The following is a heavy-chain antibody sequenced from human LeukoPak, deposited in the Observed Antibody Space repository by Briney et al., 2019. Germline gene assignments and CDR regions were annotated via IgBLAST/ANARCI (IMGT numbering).Heavy chain of an antibody. J-gene: IGHJ4*02. CDR3: ASNYRSGSYFPSPDY. Sequence: GGSLRLSCAASGLTFSNYAMTWVRQAPGKGLEWVSSLTASARSTYYAVSVRGRFTISRDDSKNTLYLQMNSLGAEDTAVYYCASNYRSGSYFPSPDYWGQGTLVTVSS. V-gene: IGHV3-23*01. CDR2: LTASARST. CDR1: GLTFSNYA. D-gene: IGHD3-10*01.